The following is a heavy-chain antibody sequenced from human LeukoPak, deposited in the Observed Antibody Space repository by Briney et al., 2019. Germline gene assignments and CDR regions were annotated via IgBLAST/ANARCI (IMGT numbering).Heavy chain of an antibody. CDR1: GVSVNTRVYY. Sequence: SETLSLTCTVSGVSVNTRVYYWDWIRHSPGKGLEWIGDVFSRGDTYFNPSFRSRATMSIDTSVNQFSLTLTSVTAAGTAIYYCARHPARSNWFDPWGQGILVTVSS. CDR2: VFSRGDT. V-gene: IGHV4-39*01. J-gene: IGHJ5*02. CDR3: ARHPARSNWFDP.